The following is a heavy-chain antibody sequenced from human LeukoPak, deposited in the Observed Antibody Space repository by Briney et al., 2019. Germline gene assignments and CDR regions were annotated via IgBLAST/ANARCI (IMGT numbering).Heavy chain of an antibody. CDR3: ARDSTIAAAGTVGAFDI. V-gene: IGHV4-34*01. CDR1: GGSFSGYY. J-gene: IGHJ3*02. CDR2: INHSGST. Sequence: PSETLSLTCAVYGGSFSGYYWSWIRQPPGKGLEWIGEINHSGSTNYNPSLKSRVTISVDTSKNQFSLKLSSVTAADTAVYYCARDSTIAAAGTVGAFDIWGQGTMVTVSS. D-gene: IGHD6-13*01.